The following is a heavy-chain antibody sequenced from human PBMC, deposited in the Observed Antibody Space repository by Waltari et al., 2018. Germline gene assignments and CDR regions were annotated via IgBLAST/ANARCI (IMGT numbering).Heavy chain of an antibody. J-gene: IGHJ4*02. D-gene: IGHD3-22*01. CDR1: GGSMTGYD. CDR3: ARHNSGYYTPHDY. CDR2: VFYTGTT. Sequence: QLQLQESGPGLVKPSETLSLTCTVSGGSMTGYDWGWIRQSPGKGLGCIGSVFYTGTTYYKPSLKSRLTISIDTSKNQFSLRLASVTAADTAVYYCARHNSGYYTPHDYWGQGTQVTVSS. V-gene: IGHV4-39*01.